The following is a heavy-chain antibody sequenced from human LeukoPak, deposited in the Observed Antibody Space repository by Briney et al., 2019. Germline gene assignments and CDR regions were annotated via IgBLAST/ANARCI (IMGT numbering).Heavy chain of an antibody. J-gene: IGHJ6*02. CDR3: ARDQARDSSAPNYYYYGMDV. D-gene: IGHD3-22*01. V-gene: IGHV1-69*13. Sequence: GASVKVSCKASGGTFSSYAISWVRQAPGQGLEWMGGIIPIFGTANYAQKFQGRVTITADESTSTAYMELSGLRSEDTAVYYCARDQARDSSAPNYYYYGMDVWGQGTTVTVSS. CDR1: GGTFSSYA. CDR2: IIPIFGTA.